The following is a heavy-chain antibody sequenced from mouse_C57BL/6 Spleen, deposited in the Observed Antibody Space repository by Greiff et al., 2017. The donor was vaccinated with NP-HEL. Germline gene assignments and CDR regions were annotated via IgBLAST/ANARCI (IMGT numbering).Heavy chain of an antibody. D-gene: IGHD1-1*01. V-gene: IGHV5-4*01. CDR3: ARDSAYYYGSSLSYAMDY. J-gene: IGHJ4*01. CDR2: ISDGGSYT. Sequence: EVMLVESGGGLVKPGGSLKLSCAASGFTFSSYAMSWVRQTPEKRLEWVATISDGGSYTYYPDNVKGRFTISRDNAKNNLYLQMSHLKSEDTAMYYCARDSAYYYGSSLSYAMDYWGQGTSVTVSS. CDR1: GFTFSSYA.